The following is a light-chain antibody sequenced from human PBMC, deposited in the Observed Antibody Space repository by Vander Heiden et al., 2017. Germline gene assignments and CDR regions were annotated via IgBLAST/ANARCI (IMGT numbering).Light chain of an antibody. Sequence: QSARTQPPSASGSPGQSVTISCTGTSSDVGGYNYVSWYQQHPGKAPKVVIYEVSQRPSGVPDRFSGSKSANTASLTVSGLQAEDEADYYCSSFAGFNNYVFGTGTKVTVL. J-gene: IGLJ1*01. V-gene: IGLV2-8*01. CDR2: EVS. CDR1: SSDVGGYNY. CDR3: SSFAGFNNYV.